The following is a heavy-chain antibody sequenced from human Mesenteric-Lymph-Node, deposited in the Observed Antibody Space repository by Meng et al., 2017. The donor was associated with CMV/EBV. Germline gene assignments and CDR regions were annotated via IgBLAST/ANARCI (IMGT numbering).Heavy chain of an antibody. CDR3: ARDSSSTLGWFDP. CDR1: GYTFTSYY. D-gene: IGHD6-13*01. V-gene: IGHV1-46*01. J-gene: IGHJ5*02. Sequence: ASVKVSCKASGYTFTSYYIHWVRQAPGQGLEWMGIINPNGGDATYARNFEGRVTMTRNTSTSTVYMDLSSLRSDDTAVYYCARDSSSTLGWFDPWGRGTLVTVSS. CDR2: INPNGGDA.